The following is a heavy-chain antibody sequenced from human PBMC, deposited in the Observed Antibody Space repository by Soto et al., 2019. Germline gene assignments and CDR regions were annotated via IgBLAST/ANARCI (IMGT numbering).Heavy chain of an antibody. CDR2: ISGSNNNI. Sequence: GVSLILSCAASGFTFSSYGMNWVRPAPGKGLEWISKISGSNNNIYYADSVRGRFTISRDNAKNSLYLQMNSLRAEDTAIYYCASERLCGADCYFFDNWGQGTQVTVSS. J-gene: IGHJ4*02. CDR1: GFTFSSYG. D-gene: IGHD2-21*02. CDR3: ASERLCGADCYFFDN. V-gene: IGHV3-48*04.